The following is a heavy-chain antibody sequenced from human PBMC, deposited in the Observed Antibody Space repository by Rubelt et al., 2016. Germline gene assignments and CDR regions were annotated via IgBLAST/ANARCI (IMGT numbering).Heavy chain of an antibody. Sequence: QVQLQESGPGLVKPSETLSLTCTVSGYSISSGYYWGWIRQPPGKGLEWIGSLYHSGSTYYNPSLKSRVTISVDTSKNQFSLKLSSVTAADTAVYYCARDHSSGWYLEGFFDYWGQGTLVTVSS. V-gene: IGHV4-38-2*02. CDR1: GYSISSGYY. D-gene: IGHD6-19*01. CDR3: ARDHSSGWYLEGFFDY. CDR2: LYHSGST. J-gene: IGHJ4*02.